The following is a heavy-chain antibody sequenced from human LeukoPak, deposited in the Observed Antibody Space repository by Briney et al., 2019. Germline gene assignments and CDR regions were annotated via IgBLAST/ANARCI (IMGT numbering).Heavy chain of an antibody. CDR2: IYWNDDK. CDR3: AHRRVDYGDYASKCWFDP. J-gene: IGHJ5*02. V-gene: IGHV2-5*01. Sequence: SGPTLVNPTQTLTLTCTFSGFSLSTSGVGVGWIRQPPGKALEWLALIYWNDDKRYSPSLKSRLTITKDTSKNQVVLTMTNMDPVDTATYYCAHRRVDYGDYASKCWFDPWGQGTLVTVSS. D-gene: IGHD4-17*01. CDR1: GFSLSTSGVG.